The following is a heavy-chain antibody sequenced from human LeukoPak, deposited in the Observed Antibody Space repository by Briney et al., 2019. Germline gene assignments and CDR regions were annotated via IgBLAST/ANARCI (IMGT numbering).Heavy chain of an antibody. CDR3: ARGGPYYYDSSGYYYV. V-gene: IGHV1-2*02. Sequence: GASVKVSCKASGYTFTGYYMHWVRQAPGQGLEWMGWINPNSGGANYAQKLQGRVTMTRDTSISTAYMELSRLRSDDTAVYYCARGGPYYYDSSGYYYVWGQGTLVTVSS. J-gene: IGHJ4*02. D-gene: IGHD3-22*01. CDR2: INPNSGGA. CDR1: GYTFTGYY.